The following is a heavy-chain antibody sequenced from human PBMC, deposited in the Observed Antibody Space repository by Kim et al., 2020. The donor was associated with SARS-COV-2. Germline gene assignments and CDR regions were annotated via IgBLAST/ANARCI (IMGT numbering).Heavy chain of an antibody. CDR2: IIPILGIA. CDR3: ARSITGIPGRLDP. D-gene: IGHD1-20*01. V-gene: IGHV1-69*04. CDR1: GGTFSSYA. J-gene: IGHJ5*02. Sequence: SVKVSCKASGGTFSSYAISWVRQAPGQGLEWMGRIIPILGIANYAQKFQGRVTITADKSTSTAYMELSSLRSEDTAVYYCARSITGIPGRLDPWGQGTL.